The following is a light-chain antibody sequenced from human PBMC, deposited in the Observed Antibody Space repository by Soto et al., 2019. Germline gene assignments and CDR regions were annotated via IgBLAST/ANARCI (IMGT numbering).Light chain of an antibody. CDR2: EVS. CDR1: SSDVGGYNY. V-gene: IGLV2-14*01. J-gene: IGLJ2*01. CDR3: YSYTTSSTVV. Sequence: QSVLTQPASVSGSPGQPITISCTGTSSDVGGYNYVSWYQQHPGKAPKLMIYEVSHRPSGVSNRFSGSKSGNTASLTISGLQTEDEADYYCYSYTTSSTVVFGGGTKVTVL.